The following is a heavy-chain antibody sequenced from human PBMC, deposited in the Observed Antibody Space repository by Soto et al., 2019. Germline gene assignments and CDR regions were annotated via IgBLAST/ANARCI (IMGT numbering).Heavy chain of an antibody. CDR2: IYYSGGT. CDR3: ARRSYGSGVDL. J-gene: IGHJ5*02. Sequence: QLQLQESGPGLVKPSETLSLTCTVSGGSISSSNHYWGWIRQTPGKGLEWIGNIYYSGGTFYNASLKSRVTISVDTSKNRLSLKVTSVTAADTAVYYCARRSYGSGVDLWGQGTLVTVSS. D-gene: IGHD3-10*01. V-gene: IGHV4-39*01. CDR1: GGSISSSNHY.